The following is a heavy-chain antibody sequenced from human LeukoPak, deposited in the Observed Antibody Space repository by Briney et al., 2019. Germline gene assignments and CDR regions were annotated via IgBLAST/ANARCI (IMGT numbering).Heavy chain of an antibody. J-gene: IGHJ4*02. Sequence: SETLSLTCAVSGYSISSGYYWGWIRQPPGKGLEWIGSIYHSGSTYYNPSLKSRVTISVDTSKNQFSLKLSSVTAADPAVYYCARDLRHFDYWGQGTLVTVSS. V-gene: IGHV4-38-2*02. CDR3: ARDLRHFDY. CDR1: GYSISSGYY. CDR2: IYHSGST.